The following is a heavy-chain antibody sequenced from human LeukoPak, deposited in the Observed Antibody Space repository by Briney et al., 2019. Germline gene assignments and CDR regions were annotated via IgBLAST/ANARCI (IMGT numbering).Heavy chain of an antibody. Sequence: GGSLSLSCQASGSTFSDYYMSWIGQLQGKGLGWVQYISSSGSTIYYADSVKGRFTISRDNAKNSLYLQMNSLRAEDTAVYYCARRCSSTSCYYYYGMDVWGQGTTVTVSS. CDR1: GSTFSDYY. J-gene: IGHJ6*02. V-gene: IGHV3-11*01. CDR3: ARRCSSTSCYYYYGMDV. D-gene: IGHD2-2*01. CDR2: ISSSGSTI.